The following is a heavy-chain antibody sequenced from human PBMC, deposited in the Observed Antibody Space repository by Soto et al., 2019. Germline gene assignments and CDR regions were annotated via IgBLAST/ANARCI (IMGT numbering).Heavy chain of an antibody. V-gene: IGHV1-2*02. CDR1: GYTFTGYD. CDR2: INPNSGGA. J-gene: IGHJ4*02. CDR3: ATAGSYYGEIDY. Sequence: ASVKVSCKALGYTFTGYDIHWVRQAPGQGLEWMGWINPNSGGANYAQKFQGRVTMTRDTSISTAYMELSRLRSDDTAVYYCATAGSYYGEIDYWGQGTLVTVSS. D-gene: IGHD1-26*01.